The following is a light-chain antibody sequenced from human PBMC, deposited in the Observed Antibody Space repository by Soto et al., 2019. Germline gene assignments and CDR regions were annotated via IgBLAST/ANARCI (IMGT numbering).Light chain of an antibody. J-gene: IGLJ2*01. CDR2: EVY. V-gene: IGLV2-8*01. Sequence: QSVPTQPPSASGSPGQSVTFSCTGTSSDVGGYNYVSWYQQYPGKAPKLMIYEVYKRHSGVPDRFSGSKSGNTASLTVAGLQPEDEAAYYCSAYAGSSTLVFGGGTKLTVL. CDR1: SSDVGGYNY. CDR3: SAYAGSSTLV.